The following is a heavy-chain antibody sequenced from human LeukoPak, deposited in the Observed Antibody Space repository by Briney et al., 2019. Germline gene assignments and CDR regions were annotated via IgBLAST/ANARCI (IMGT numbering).Heavy chain of an antibody. D-gene: IGHD2-2*01. J-gene: IGHJ3*02. CDR3: ARTCSSTSCHDAFDI. V-gene: IGHV1-69*01. CDR2: IIPIFGTA. CDR1: GGTFSSYA. Sequence: ASVKVSCKASGGTFSSYAISWVRQAPGQGLEWMGGIIPIFGTANYAQKFQGRVTITADESTSTAYMELSSLRSEDTAVYYCARTCSSTSCHDAFDIWGQGTRVTVSS.